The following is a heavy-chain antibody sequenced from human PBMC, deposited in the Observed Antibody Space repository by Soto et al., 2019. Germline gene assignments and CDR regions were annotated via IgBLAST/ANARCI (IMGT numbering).Heavy chain of an antibody. CDR2: ISSSSSTI. CDR1: GFTFSSYS. Sequence: EVQLVESGGGLVQPGGSLRLSCAASGFTFSSYSMNWVRQAPGKGLEWVSYISSSSSTICYADSVKGRFTISRDNAKNSLYLQMNSLRAEDTAVYYCARVRYSSSLYYFDYWGQGTLVTVSS. V-gene: IGHV3-48*01. CDR3: ARVRYSSSLYYFDY. D-gene: IGHD6-13*01. J-gene: IGHJ4*02.